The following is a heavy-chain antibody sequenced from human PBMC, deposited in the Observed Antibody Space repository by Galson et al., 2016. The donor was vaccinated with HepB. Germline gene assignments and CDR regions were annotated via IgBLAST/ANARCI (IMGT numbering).Heavy chain of an antibody. D-gene: IGHD6-19*01. CDR3: AKDMVAVPGMSGGQKYYYFYYGLDV. V-gene: IGHV3-64*04. Sequence: SLRLSCAASRFSFSTNTMHWVRQAPGKGLEYVSSIVSHGGSTYYAESVKGRFTISRDNSKNTLYLQMNSLSAEDTAMYFCAKDMVAVPGMSGGQKYYYFYYGLDVWGPGTTVTVSS. J-gene: IGHJ6*02. CDR1: RFSFSTNT. CDR2: IVSHGGST.